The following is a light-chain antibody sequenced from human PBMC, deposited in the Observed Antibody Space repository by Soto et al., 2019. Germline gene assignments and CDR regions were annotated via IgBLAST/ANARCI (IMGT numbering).Light chain of an antibody. CDR1: QSISNN. J-gene: IGKJ2*02. CDR3: QQHNDWPPST. CDR2: AAS. Sequence: DIVMTQSPATLSVSPGERATLSCRASQSISNNVAWYQQKPGQAPRLLISAASTRATGIPARFSGSGSGTEFILTISSLQSEDFAVYYCQQHNDWPPSTFGQGTKLEIK. V-gene: IGKV3-15*01.